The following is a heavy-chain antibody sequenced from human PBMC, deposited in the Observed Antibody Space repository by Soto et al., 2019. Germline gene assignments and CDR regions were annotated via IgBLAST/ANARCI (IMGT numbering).Heavy chain of an antibody. Sequence: HLVQSGPEVKKPGASVTVSCKTSGDTFTNFGLSWVRQAPGQGLEWMGWIATYNSNKNYAQKFQGRLTLTTDTSTSTGYMELKSLEYDDXXXXXXXXVLRGVVNWFEPWGQGTLVTVSS. J-gene: IGHJ5*02. V-gene: IGHV1-18*01. CDR3: XXVLRGVVNWFEP. CDR2: IATYNSNK. CDR1: GDTFTNFG. D-gene: IGHD3-10*01.